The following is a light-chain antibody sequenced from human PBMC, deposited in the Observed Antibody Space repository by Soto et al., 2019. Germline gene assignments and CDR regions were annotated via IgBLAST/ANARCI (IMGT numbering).Light chain of an antibody. Sequence: DIQMTHSPSSLSASVGDRVTITCRASQGISNYLAWYQQKPGKVPKLLIYGASTLQSGVPSRFGGSVSGTDFTHTISGLQPEDVATYYCQKYSRAPQRLGQWTKVDLK. J-gene: IGKJ1*01. CDR2: GAS. V-gene: IGKV1-27*01. CDR3: QKYSRAPQR. CDR1: QGISNY.